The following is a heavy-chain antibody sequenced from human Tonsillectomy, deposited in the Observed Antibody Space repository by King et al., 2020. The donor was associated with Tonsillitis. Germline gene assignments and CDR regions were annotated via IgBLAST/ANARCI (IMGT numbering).Heavy chain of an antibody. CDR1: GFTFSDYY. CDR3: ARDILEQMAAQRGWFDP. CDR2: ISSSGSTI. Sequence: VQLVESGGGLVKPGGSLRLSCAASGFTFSDYYMSWIRQAPGKGLEWVSYISSSGSTIYYADSVKGRFTISRDNAKNSLYLQMNGLRAEDTAVYYCARDILEQMAAQRGWFDPWGQGTLVTVSS. D-gene: IGHD5-24*01. J-gene: IGHJ5*02. V-gene: IGHV3-11*01.